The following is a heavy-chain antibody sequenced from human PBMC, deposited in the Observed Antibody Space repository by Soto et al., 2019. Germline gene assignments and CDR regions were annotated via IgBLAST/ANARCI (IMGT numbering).Heavy chain of an antibody. V-gene: IGHV1-58*01. CDR3: AADPTYYYDSSGPLR. CDR1: GFTFTSSA. D-gene: IGHD3-22*01. CDR2: IVVGSGNT. Sequence: ASVKVSCKASGFTFTSSAVQWVRQARGQRLEWIGWIVVGSGNTNYAQKFQERVTITRDMSTSTAYMELSSLRSEDTAVYYCAADPTYYYDSSGPLRWGQGTLVTVSS. J-gene: IGHJ4*02.